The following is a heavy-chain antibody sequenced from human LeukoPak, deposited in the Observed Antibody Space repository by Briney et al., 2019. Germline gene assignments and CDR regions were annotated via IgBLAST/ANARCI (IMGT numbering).Heavy chain of an antibody. J-gene: IGHJ4*02. CDR3: AKDPDSSGYRDLDY. V-gene: IGHV3-30*18. Sequence: GGSLRLSCSASGFTFSSYGMHWVRQAPGKGLEWVAVISYDGSNKYYADSVKGRFTISRDNSKNTLYLQMNSLRAEDTAVYYCAKDPDSSGYRDLDYWGQGTLVTVSS. CDR1: GFTFSSYG. CDR2: ISYDGSNK. D-gene: IGHD3-22*01.